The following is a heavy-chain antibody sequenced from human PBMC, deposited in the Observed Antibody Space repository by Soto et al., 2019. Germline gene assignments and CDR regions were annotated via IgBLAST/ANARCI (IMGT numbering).Heavy chain of an antibody. Sequence: EVQLLESGGGLVQPGGSLRLSCAASGFTFSNYAMSWVRQAPGKGLEWVSAITGSGGTTYYADSVKGRFTISRDNSKNPLYLQMNSLRAEDTAVYYCAKNRDTGVAGTSCWFGPGGQGTLVTVSS. CDR2: ITGSGGTT. CDR3: AKNRDTGVAGTSCWFGP. D-gene: IGHD6-19*01. J-gene: IGHJ5*02. V-gene: IGHV3-23*01. CDR1: GFTFSNYA.